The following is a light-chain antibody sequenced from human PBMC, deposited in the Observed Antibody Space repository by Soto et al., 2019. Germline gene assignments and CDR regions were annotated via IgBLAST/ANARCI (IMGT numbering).Light chain of an antibody. CDR3: QHSSNTPQT. Sequence: DIQMTQSPSSLSASVGDRVTITCRASQNIDIYLHWYQQKPGTAPKLLIYGASSLQSGVPSRFSGSGSGTDFPITSRSLPPEDFANYYWQHSSNTPQTFGGGTQVEIK. CDR2: GAS. CDR1: QNIDIY. J-gene: IGKJ4*01. V-gene: IGKV1-39*01.